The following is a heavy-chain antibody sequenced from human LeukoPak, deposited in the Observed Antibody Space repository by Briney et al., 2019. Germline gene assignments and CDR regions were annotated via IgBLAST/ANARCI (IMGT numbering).Heavy chain of an antibody. D-gene: IGHD3-3*01. CDR3: TVSGYLRGYYFDY. V-gene: IGHV3-20*04. CDR1: GFTFDDYG. CDR2: INWNGGSA. Sequence: GGSLRLSCAASGFTFDDYGMSWVRQAPGKGLEWASGINWNGGSAGYADSVKGRFTISRDNAKNSVYLQMNSLRAEDTALYYCTVSGYLRGYYFDYWGQGTLVTVSS. J-gene: IGHJ4*02.